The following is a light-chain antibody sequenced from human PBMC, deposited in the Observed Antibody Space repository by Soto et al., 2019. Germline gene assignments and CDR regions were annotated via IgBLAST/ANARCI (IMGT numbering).Light chain of an antibody. J-gene: IGKJ2*01. V-gene: IGKV1-39*01. CDR2: SAF. Sequence: DIQMTQSPSSLSASVGDRVTITCRASQSISSYLNWYQQKPGKAPKLLIYSAFSLQSGVPSRFSGGGSGTDFTLTISSLQPEDFATYYCQQSYSTPHTFGQGTKLEIK. CDR1: QSISSY. CDR3: QQSYSTPHT.